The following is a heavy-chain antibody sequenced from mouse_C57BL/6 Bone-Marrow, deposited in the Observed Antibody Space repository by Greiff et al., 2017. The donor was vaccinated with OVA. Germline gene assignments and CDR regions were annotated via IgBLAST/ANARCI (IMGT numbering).Heavy chain of an antibody. V-gene: IGHV3-6*01. CDR1: GYSITSGYY. CDR3: ARGIYYGSSYY. Sequence: ESGPGLVKPSQSLSLTCSVTGYSITSGYYWNWIRQFPGNKLEWMGYISYDGSNNYNPSLKNRISITRDTSKNQFFLKLNSVTTEDTATYYCARGIYYGSSYYWGQGTTLTVSS. D-gene: IGHD1-1*01. J-gene: IGHJ2*01. CDR2: ISYDGSN.